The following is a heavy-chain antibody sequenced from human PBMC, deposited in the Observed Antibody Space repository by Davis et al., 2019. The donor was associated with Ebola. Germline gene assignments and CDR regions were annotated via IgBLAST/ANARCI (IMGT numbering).Heavy chain of an antibody. V-gene: IGHV4-59*12. CDR2: IYYGGST. CDR3: ARDLYGMDV. J-gene: IGHJ6*04. CDR1: GGSITSYY. Sequence: MPSETLSLTCTVSGGSITSYYWSWIRQPPGQGLEWIGYIYYGGSTNYNPSLKSRVIISIDTSKNQFSLRLGSVTAADTAVYFCARDLYGMDVWGKGTTVTVSS.